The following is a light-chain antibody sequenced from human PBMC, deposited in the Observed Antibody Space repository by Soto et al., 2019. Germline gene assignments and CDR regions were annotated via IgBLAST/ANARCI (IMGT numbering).Light chain of an antibody. CDR3: QNWNPGTHVV. CDR2: LNSDGSH. J-gene: IGLJ2*01. Sequence: QLVLTQSPSASASLGASVKLTCTLSSGHSSYAIAWHQQQPEKGPRYLMKLNSDGSHNKGDGIPDRFSGSSSGAERYLTIPRLQSEDEADYYCQNWNPGTHVVFGGGTKVTVL. V-gene: IGLV4-69*01. CDR1: SGHSSYA.